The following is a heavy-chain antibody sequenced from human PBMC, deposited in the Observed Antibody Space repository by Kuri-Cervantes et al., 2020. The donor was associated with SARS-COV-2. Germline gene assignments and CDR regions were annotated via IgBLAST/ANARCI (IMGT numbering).Heavy chain of an antibody. Sequence: SVKVSCKASGGTFTSYAISWVRQAPGQGLEWMGGIIPIFGTANYAQKFQGRVTITADESTCTAYMKLRSLRSDDTAVYYCARTLGSDTAMDHPYYYYGMDVWGQGTTVTVSS. CDR3: ARTLGSDTAMDHPYYYYGMDV. V-gene: IGHV1-69*13. J-gene: IGHJ6*02. CDR1: GGTFTSYA. D-gene: IGHD5-18*01. CDR2: IIPIFGTA.